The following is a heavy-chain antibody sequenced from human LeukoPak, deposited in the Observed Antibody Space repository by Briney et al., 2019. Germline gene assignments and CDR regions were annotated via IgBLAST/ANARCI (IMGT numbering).Heavy chain of an antibody. CDR1: NYSISSGYY. V-gene: IGHV4-38-2*02. J-gene: IGHJ4*02. Sequence: SETLSLTCTVSNYSISSGYYWGWIRQPPGKGLEWIASIFHSGSTYYNPSLKSRITISVDTSKNQFSLKLSSVTAADTAVYYCAREEYCGGDCYSGFDYWGQGTLVTVSS. CDR3: AREEYCGGDCYSGFDY. D-gene: IGHD2-21*02. CDR2: IFHSGST.